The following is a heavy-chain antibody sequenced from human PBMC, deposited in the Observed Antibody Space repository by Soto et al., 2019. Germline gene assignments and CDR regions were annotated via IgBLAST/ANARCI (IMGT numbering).Heavy chain of an antibody. CDR2: IVSGGST. CDR3: ATDSPNVGIGYFDS. V-gene: IGHV3-53*01. CDR1: GFKVGSSY. Sequence: ESGGDLIQPGGSLRLSCAASGFKVGSSYVTWVRQAPGKGLEWVSVIVSGGSTHYADSVTGRFTVSRDVSNNTVYLHMSSLRAEDTAVYFCATDSPNVGIGYFDSLGLGTLVTVSS. J-gene: IGHJ4*02. D-gene: IGHD1-26*01.